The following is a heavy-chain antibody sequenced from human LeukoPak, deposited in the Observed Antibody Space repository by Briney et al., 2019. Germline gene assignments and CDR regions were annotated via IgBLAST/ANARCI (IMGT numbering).Heavy chain of an antibody. D-gene: IGHD1-26*01. J-gene: IGHJ4*02. CDR1: GFTFDDLA. V-gene: IGHV3-20*04. Sequence: GGSLRLSCAASGFTFDDLAMNWVRQAPGKGLEWVSGINWSGTTPTYGGSVKGRFTISRDNAKNSLFLQMNSLRGEDTALYYCATSGREGSGSYFRFWGQGTLVTVSS. CDR3: ATSGREGSGSYFRF. CDR2: INWSGTTP.